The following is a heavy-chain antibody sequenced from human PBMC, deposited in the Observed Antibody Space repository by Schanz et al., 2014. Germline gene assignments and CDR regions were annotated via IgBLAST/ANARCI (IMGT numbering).Heavy chain of an antibody. CDR2: INPSGGST. CDR3: ARAPVTVGPYRNYRDI. J-gene: IGHJ6*03. CDR1: GYTFTTYY. D-gene: IGHD1-26*01. V-gene: IGHV1-46*01. Sequence: QVQLVQSGAEVKKPGVSVKVSCKASGYTFTTYYMHWVRQAPGQGLEWMGIINPSGGSTSYAQKFQGGVTMTRNTSTSAVYMELSSLRSEDTAVYYCARAPVTVGPYRNYRDIWGKGTTVTVSS.